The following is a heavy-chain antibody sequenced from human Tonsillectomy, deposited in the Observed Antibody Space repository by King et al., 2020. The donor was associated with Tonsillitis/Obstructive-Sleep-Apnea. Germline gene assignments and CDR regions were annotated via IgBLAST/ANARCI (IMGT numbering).Heavy chain of an antibody. CDR2: IWYDGSNK. CDR1: GFSFSNYG. D-gene: IGHD4/OR15-4a*01. Sequence: VQLVESGGGVVQPGRSLRLSCAASGFSFSNYGMNWVRQAPGKGLEWVAVIWYDGSNKYYADSVKGRFTISRDNSKNMLYLQMNSLRAEDTAVYYCARARVLKGGVDPWGQGTLDTVSS. CDR3: ARARVLKGGVDP. V-gene: IGHV3-33*01. J-gene: IGHJ5*02.